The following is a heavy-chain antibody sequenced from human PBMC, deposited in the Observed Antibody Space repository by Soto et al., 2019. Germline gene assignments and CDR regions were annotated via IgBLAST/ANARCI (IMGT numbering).Heavy chain of an antibody. CDR3: ARQLVTMVRGVIIRFDP. CDR1: GGSISSYY. V-gene: IGHV4-59*01. J-gene: IGHJ5*02. Sequence: QVQLQESGPGLVKPSETLSLTCTVSGGSISSYYWSWIRQPPGKGLEWIGYIYYSGSTNYNPSLKSRVTTSVDPSKNQFSLKLSSVTAADTAVYYCARQLVTMVRGVIIRFDPWGQGTLVTVSS. CDR2: IYYSGST. D-gene: IGHD3-10*01.